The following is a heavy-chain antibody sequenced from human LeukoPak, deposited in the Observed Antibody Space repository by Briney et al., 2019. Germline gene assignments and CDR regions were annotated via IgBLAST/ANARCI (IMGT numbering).Heavy chain of an antibody. D-gene: IGHD4-23*01. CDR1: GFTFTTYW. CDR2: IKQDGSEK. V-gene: IGHV3-7*01. Sequence: GGSLRLSCVGSGFTFTTYWMSWVRQAPGKGLEWVANIKQDGSEKYYADSVKGRFTISRDNSKNTLYLQMNSLRAEDTAVYYCARGREGGYGGNSEFFDYWGQGTLVTVSS. J-gene: IGHJ4*02. CDR3: ARGREGGYGGNSEFFDY.